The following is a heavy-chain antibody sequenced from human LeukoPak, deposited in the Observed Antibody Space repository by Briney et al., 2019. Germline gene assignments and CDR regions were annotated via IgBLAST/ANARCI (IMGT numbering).Heavy chain of an antibody. CDR1: GYTFTSYD. CDR2: MNPNSGNT. J-gene: IGHJ4*02. V-gene: IGHV1-8*01. Sequence: GASVKVSCKASGYTFTSYDINWVRQATGQGLEWMGWMNPNSGNTGYAQKFQGRVTMTRNTSISTAYMELSSLRSEDTAVYYCARGHFVSGSYIGDYWGQGTLVTVSS. D-gene: IGHD3-10*01. CDR3: ARGHFVSGSYIGDY.